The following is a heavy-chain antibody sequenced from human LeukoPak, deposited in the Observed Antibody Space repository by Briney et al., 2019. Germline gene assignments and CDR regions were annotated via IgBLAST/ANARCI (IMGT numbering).Heavy chain of an antibody. CDR2: IKQDGSEK. CDR1: GFTFSSYW. CDR3: ARYGFYGSWRGFDY. V-gene: IGHV3-7*01. J-gene: IGHJ4*02. D-gene: IGHD3-10*01. Sequence: GGSLRLSCAASGFTFSSYWMSWVRQAPGKGLEWVANIKQDGSEKYYVDSVKGRFTISRDNAKNSLYLQMNSLRAEDTAVYYCARYGFYGSWRGFDYWGQGTLVTVSS.